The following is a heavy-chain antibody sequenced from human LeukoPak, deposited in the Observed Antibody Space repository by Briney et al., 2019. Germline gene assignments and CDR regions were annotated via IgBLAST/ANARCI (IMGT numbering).Heavy chain of an antibody. CDR3: ARDISTYGSGSSQFDY. CDR1: GFTFSDYY. CDR2: ISSSSSYT. D-gene: IGHD3-10*01. J-gene: IGHJ4*02. Sequence: GGSLRLSCAVSGFTFSDYYMIWLRQAPGKGGEGGSCISSSSSYTNYAASVKGRFTISRDNAKNSLYLQINSLRAEDTAVYYCARDISTYGSGSSQFDYWGQGTLVTVSS. V-gene: IGHV3-11*06.